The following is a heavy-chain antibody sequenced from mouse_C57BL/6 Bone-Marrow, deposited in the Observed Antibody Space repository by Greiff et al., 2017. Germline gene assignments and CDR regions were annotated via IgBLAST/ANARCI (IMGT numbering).Heavy chain of an antibody. Sequence: EVQGVESGGDLVKPGGSLKLSCAASGFTFSSYGMSWVRQTPDRRLEWVATISSGGSYTYYPDSVKGRFTISRDNAKNTLYLQMSSLKSEDTAMYYGARRDYGSYAMDYWGQGTSVTVSS. CDR1: GFTFSSYG. CDR2: ISSGGSYT. CDR3: ARRDYGSYAMDY. D-gene: IGHD1-1*01. V-gene: IGHV5-6*01. J-gene: IGHJ4*01.